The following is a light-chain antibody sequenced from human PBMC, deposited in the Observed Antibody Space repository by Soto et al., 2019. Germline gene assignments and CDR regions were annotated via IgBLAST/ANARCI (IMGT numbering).Light chain of an antibody. J-gene: IGKJ1*01. V-gene: IGKV3D-15*01. CDR2: GAS. Sequence: EIVMTQSPATLSVSPGERATLTCRASHSFSSNLAWYQQKPGKAPKLLIYGASTRASGVPARFSGSGSGTEFTLTISSLQSEDFAIYYCQQNNNWPTTFGQGTKVEIK. CDR3: QQNNNWPTT. CDR1: HSFSSN.